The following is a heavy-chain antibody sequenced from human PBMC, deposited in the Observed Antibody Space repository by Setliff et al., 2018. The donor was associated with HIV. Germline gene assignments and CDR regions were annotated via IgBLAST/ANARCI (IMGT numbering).Heavy chain of an antibody. CDR2: IYYSGST. Sequence: SETLSLTCTVSGGSIGSSSYYWGWIRQPPGKGLEWIGSIYYSGSTYYNPSLKSRVTISVDTSKNQFSLKLSSVTAADTAVYYCARSRSSYYDILTGYRYYFDYWGQGTLVTVSS. J-gene: IGHJ4*02. D-gene: IGHD3-9*01. CDR3: ARSRSSYYDILTGYRYYFDY. CDR1: GGSIGSSSYY. V-gene: IGHV4-39*01.